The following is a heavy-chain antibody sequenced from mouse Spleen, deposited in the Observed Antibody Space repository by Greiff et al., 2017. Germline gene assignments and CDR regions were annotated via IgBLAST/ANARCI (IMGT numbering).Heavy chain of an antibody. Sequence: EVKLMESGGGLVKPGGSLKLSCAASGFTFSDYGMHWVRQAPEKGLEWVAYISSGSSTIYYADTAKGRFTISRDNAKNTLFLQMTSLRSEDTAMYYCARMRLLRYYFDYWGQGTTLTVSS. J-gene: IGHJ2*01. CDR1: GFTFSDYG. V-gene: IGHV5-17*01. CDR2: ISSGSSTI. D-gene: IGHD1-1*01. CDR3: ARMRLLRYYFDY.